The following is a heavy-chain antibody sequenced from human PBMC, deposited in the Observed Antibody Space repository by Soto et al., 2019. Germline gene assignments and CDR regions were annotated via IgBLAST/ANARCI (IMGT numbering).Heavy chain of an antibody. D-gene: IGHD2-15*01. CDR3: ARDKYCRGGICRKNWFDP. J-gene: IGHJ5*02. CDR1: GGSVSSSY. V-gene: IGHV4-59*02. Sequence: SETLSLTCTVSGGSVSSSYWSWIRQPPGKGLEWLAYIYDDGSANYNPSLKSRATISLDRSKNQFSPKLTSVTAADTAEYYCARDKYCRGGICRKNWFDPWGQGTLVTVS. CDR2: IYDDGSA.